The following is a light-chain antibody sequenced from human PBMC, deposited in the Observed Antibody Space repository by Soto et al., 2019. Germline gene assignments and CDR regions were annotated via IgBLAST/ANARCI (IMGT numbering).Light chain of an antibody. J-gene: IGLJ3*02. V-gene: IGLV1-40*01. CDR3: QSYDSSLSGWV. Sequence: QSVLTQQPSVSGAPGQRVTISCTGSSSNIGAGYDVHWYQQLPGTAPKLLIYGNSNRPSGVPDRFSGYKSRTSASLAITGLQAEDDADYYCQSYDSSLSGWVFGGGTKLTVL. CDR1: SSNIGAGYD. CDR2: GNS.